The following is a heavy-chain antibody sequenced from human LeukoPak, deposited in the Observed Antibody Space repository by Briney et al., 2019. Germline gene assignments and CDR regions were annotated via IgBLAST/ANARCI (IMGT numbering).Heavy chain of an antibody. D-gene: IGHD6-13*01. CDR2: IKSKTDGGTT. Sequence: GGSLRLSCAASGFTFSNAWMSWVRQAPGKGLEWVGLIKSKTDGGTTDYAAPVKGRFTISRDDSKNTLYLQMNSLKTEDTAVYYCTTGRRPGAAGTDTFDYWGQGTLVTVSS. CDR1: GFTFSNAW. V-gene: IGHV3-15*01. J-gene: IGHJ4*02. CDR3: TTGRRPGAAGTDTFDY.